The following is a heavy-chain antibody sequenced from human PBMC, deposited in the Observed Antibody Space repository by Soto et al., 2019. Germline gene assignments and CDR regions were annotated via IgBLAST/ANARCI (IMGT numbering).Heavy chain of an antibody. CDR1: GGSISSGGYY. J-gene: IGHJ4*02. CDR2: IYYSGST. CDR3: AGFLRPCASNRVGSGYYFDY. Sequence: QVQLQESGPGLVKPSQTLSLTCTVSGGSISSGGYYWSWIRQHPGKGLEWIGYIYYSGSTYYNPSLKSRVTISVDTAKNHFSLKLSSVTAADTAVYYCAGFLRPCASNRVGSGYYFDYWCQGALVTVSS. V-gene: IGHV4-31*03. D-gene: IGHD3-22*01.